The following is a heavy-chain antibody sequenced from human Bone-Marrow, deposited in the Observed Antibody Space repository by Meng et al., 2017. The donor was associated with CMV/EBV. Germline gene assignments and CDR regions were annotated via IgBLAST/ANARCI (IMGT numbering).Heavy chain of an antibody. Sequence: SETLSLTCTVSGGSISSGDYYWSWIRQPPGKGLEWIGYIYYSGSTYYNPSLKSRVTISVDTSKNQFSLKLSSVTAADTAVYYCARGQGQLGGTQFDYWGQGTLVTVSS. J-gene: IGHJ4*02. D-gene: IGHD6-6*01. CDR3: ARGQGQLGGTQFDY. CDR1: GGSISSGDYY. V-gene: IGHV4-30-4*08. CDR2: IYYSGST.